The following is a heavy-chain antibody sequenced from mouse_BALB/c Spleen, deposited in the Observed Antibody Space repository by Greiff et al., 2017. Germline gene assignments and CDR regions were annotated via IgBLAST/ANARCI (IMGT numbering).Heavy chain of an antibody. V-gene: IGHV2-6-4*01. CDR3: ARSGVGNYLYAMDY. CDR2: IWGGGST. Sequence: VKLMESGPGLVAPSQSLSITCTVSGFSLSRYSVNWVRQPPGKGLEWLGMIWGGGSTDYNSALKSRLSISKDNSKSQVFLKMNSLQTDDTAMYDCARSGVGNYLYAMDYWGQGTSVTVAS. J-gene: IGHJ4*01. CDR1: GFSLSRYS. D-gene: IGHD2-1*01.